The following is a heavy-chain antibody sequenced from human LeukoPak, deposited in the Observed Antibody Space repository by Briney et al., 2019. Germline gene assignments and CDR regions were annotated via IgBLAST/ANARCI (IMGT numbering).Heavy chain of an antibody. Sequence: SETLSLTCTVSGGSINSYYWSWLRQPPGKRLEWIGHIYYSGSNKNNPSLKSRVTMTVDTSKNQCSLKLTSVTAADTAMYFCARFGSYFEYWGQGILVTVSS. D-gene: IGHD3-10*01. CDR3: ARFGSYFEY. V-gene: IGHV4-59*12. J-gene: IGHJ4*02. CDR2: IYYSGSN. CDR1: GGSINSYY.